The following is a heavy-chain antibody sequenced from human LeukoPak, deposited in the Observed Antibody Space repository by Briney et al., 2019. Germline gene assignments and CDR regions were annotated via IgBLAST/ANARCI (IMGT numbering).Heavy chain of an antibody. CDR2: ISGSGGTT. CDR1: GFIFSNYA. D-gene: IGHD3-10*01. J-gene: IGHJ4*02. CDR3: AKDGNYYGSGSYSG. V-gene: IGHV3-23*01. Sequence: GGSLRLSCAASGFIFSNYAMSWVRQAPGTGLEWVSSISGSGGTTYYADSVKGRFTISRDNSKNTLYLQMNSLRAEDTAVYHCAKDGNYYGSGSYSGWGQGTLVTVSS.